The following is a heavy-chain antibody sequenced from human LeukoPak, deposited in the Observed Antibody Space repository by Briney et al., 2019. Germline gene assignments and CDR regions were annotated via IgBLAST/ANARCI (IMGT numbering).Heavy chain of an antibody. D-gene: IGHD1-26*01. J-gene: IGHJ4*02. Sequence: ASVKVSCKASGYTFTSHGIGWVRQAPGQGLEWMGWTSAYDGMTDYAENLQGRVTMTTDSSTSTAYMELRGLRSDDTAVYFCARASRVGREREEDYWGQGTLVTVSS. CDR3: ARASRVGREREEDY. CDR2: TSAYDGMT. V-gene: IGHV1-18*01. CDR1: GYTFTSHG.